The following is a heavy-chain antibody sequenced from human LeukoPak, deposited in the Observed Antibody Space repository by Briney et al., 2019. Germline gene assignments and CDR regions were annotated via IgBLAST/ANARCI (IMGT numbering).Heavy chain of an antibody. J-gene: IGHJ4*02. CDR2: ISGSGGST. Sequence: GGSLRLSCAASGFTFSSYAMSWVRQAPGKGLEWVSAISGSGGSTYYADSVKGRFTISRDNSKNTLYLQMNSLRAEDTAMYYCAKGYSSGWSPFDYWGQGTLATVSS. V-gene: IGHV3-23*01. CDR1: GFTFSSYA. D-gene: IGHD6-19*01. CDR3: AKGYSSGWSPFDY.